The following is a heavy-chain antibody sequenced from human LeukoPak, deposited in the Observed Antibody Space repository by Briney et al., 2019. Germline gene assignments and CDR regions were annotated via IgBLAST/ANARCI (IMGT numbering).Heavy chain of an antibody. Sequence: SETLSLTCTVSGGSISSYYWSWIRQPAGTALEWIGRIYTSGTITYNPSLKSRVTMSVDTSKNQFSLKLSSVTAADTAVYYCARDSGTTGEVKFDPWGQGTLVAVSS. V-gene: IGHV4-4*07. CDR3: ARDSGTTGEVKFDP. J-gene: IGHJ5*02. D-gene: IGHD3-10*01. CDR2: IYTSGTI. CDR1: GGSISSYY.